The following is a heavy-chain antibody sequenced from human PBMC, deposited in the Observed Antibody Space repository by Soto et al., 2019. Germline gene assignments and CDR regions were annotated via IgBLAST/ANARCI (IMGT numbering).Heavy chain of an antibody. V-gene: IGHV1-69*13. Sequence: SVKVSCKASGGTFSSYAISWVRQAPGQGLEWMGGIIPIFGTANYAQKFQGKVTITADESTSTAYMELSSLGSEDTAVYYCASRRVSMVRGLKDFYYYGLDVWGQGTTVTVSS. J-gene: IGHJ6*02. CDR1: GGTFSSYA. CDR3: ASRRVSMVRGLKDFYYYGLDV. CDR2: IIPIFGTA. D-gene: IGHD3-10*01.